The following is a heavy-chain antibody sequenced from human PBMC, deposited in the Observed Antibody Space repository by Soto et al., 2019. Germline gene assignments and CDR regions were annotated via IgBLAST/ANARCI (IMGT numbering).Heavy chain of an antibody. CDR3: AKDYGYCSGGSCYSSGWFDP. CDR2: ISYDGSNK. Sequence: PGGSLRLSCAASGFTFSSYGMHWVRQAPGKGLEWVAVISYDGSNKYYADSVKGRFTISRDNSKNTLYLQMSSLRAEDTAVYYCAKDYGYCSGGSCYSSGWFDPWGQGT. CDR1: GFTFSSYG. J-gene: IGHJ5*02. D-gene: IGHD2-15*01. V-gene: IGHV3-30*18.